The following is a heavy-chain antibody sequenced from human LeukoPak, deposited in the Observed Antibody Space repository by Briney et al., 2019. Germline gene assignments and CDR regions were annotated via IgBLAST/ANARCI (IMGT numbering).Heavy chain of an antibody. CDR2: IYYSGST. Sequence: SETLSLTCTVSGASISSYYWSWIRQPPGKGLEWLGYIYYSGSTNYNPSLKSRVAISVDTSKNQVSLRLSSVTAADTAVYYCARGGSIVGTTPHDTFDIWGQGTVVTVSS. D-gene: IGHD1-26*01. CDR3: ARGGSIVGTTPHDTFDI. CDR1: GASISSYY. J-gene: IGHJ3*02. V-gene: IGHV4-59*12.